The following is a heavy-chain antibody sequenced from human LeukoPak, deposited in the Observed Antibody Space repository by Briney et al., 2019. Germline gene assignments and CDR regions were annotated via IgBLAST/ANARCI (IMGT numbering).Heavy chain of an antibody. J-gene: IGHJ6*02. CDR2: ISSSGSTI. CDR1: GFTFSSYE. D-gene: IGHD3-16*02. CDR3: ARPLSPHYYYYYGMDV. Sequence: PGGSLRLSCAASGFTFSSYEMNWVRQAPGKGLEWVSYISSSGSTIYYADSVKGRFTISRDNAKNSLYLQMNSLRAEDTAVYYCARPLSPHYYYYYGMDVWGQGTSVTVSS. V-gene: IGHV3-48*03.